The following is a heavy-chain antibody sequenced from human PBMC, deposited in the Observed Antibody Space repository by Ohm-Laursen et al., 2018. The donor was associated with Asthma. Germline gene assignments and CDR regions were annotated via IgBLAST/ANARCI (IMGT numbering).Heavy chain of an antibody. J-gene: IGHJ4*02. CDR2: ISYDGSNK. CDR1: GFTFSSYA. Sequence: SLRLSCAASGFTFSSYAMHWVRQAPGKGLEWVAVISYDGSNKYYADSVKGRFTISRDNSKNTLYLQMNSLRAEDTAVYYCARVSLVITKRASDYWGQGTVVTVSS. CDR3: ARVSLVITKRASDY. V-gene: IGHV3-30-3*01. D-gene: IGHD3-22*01.